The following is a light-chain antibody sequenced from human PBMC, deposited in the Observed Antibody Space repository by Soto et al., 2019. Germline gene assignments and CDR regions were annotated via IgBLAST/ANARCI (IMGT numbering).Light chain of an antibody. V-gene: IGKV3-20*01. CDR2: GAS. Sequence: EIVLTPSPGTLSFSPGERATLSCRASQSVSSSYLAWYQQKPGQAPRLLIYGASSRATGIPDRFSGSGSGTDFTLTISRLEPEDFAVYYCQQYGSSPPTFGQGTKVDIK. J-gene: IGKJ1*01. CDR3: QQYGSSPPT. CDR1: QSVSSSY.